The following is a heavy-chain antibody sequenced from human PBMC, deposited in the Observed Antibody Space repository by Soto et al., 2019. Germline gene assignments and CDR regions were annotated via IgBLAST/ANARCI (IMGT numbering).Heavy chain of an antibody. V-gene: IGHV1-58*01. Sequence: SVKVSCKASGFTFTSSAVQWVRQARGQHLEWIGWIVVGSGNTNYAQKFQERVTITRDMSTSTAYMELSSLRSEDTAVYYCAAIWAVTTYDPDFGMDVWGQGTTVTVSS. CDR1: GFTFTSSA. CDR3: AAIWAVTTYDPDFGMDV. D-gene: IGHD4-17*01. CDR2: IVVGSGNT. J-gene: IGHJ6*02.